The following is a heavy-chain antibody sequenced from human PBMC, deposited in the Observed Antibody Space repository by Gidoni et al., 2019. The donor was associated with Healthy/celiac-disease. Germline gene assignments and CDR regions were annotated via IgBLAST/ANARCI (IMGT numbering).Heavy chain of an antibody. V-gene: IGHV4-39*01. CDR1: GGSISSSSYY. D-gene: IGHD3-22*01. CDR3: ARSPQNYYDSSGYYSDWYFDL. CDR2: IYYSGST. J-gene: IGHJ2*01. Sequence: QLQLQESGPGLVKPSETLSLTCTVSGGSISSSSYYWGWIRQPPGKGLEWIGSIYYSGSTYYNPSLKSRVTISVDTSKNQFSLKLSSVTAADTAVYYCARSPQNYYDSSGYYSDWYFDLWGRGTLVTVSS.